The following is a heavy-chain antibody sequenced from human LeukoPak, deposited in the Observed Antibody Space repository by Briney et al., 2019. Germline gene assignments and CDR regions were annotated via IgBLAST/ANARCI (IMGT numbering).Heavy chain of an antibody. Sequence: ASVKVSCKASGYTFTSYDINWGRQATGQGLEWMGWMNPNSGNTGYAQKFQGRVTMTRNTSISTAYMELSSLSPEDTAVYYCARGRLGTMVRGVMRWFDPWGQGTLVTVSS. CDR1: GYTFTSYD. CDR3: ARGRLGTMVRGVMRWFDP. CDR2: MNPNSGNT. V-gene: IGHV1-8*01. J-gene: IGHJ5*02. D-gene: IGHD3-10*01.